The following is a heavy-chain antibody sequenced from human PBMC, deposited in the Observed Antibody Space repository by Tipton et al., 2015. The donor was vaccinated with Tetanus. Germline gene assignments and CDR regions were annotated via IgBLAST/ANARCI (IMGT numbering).Heavy chain of an antibody. CDR2: VYYTGDT. Sequence: TLSLTCTVSGDSVSGYYWSWIRQPPGKGLERVGYVYYTGDTNYNPSLKSRVTISMGRSENQISLKMTSVTAADTAVYYCAGVTAQRTELYFEHWGQGTQVTVSS. CDR1: GDSVSGYY. J-gene: IGHJ1*01. V-gene: IGHV4-59*02. CDR3: AGVTAQRTELYFEH. D-gene: IGHD2-8*02.